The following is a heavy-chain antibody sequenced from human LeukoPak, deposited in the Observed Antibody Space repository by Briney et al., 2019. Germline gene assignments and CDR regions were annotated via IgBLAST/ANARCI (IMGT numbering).Heavy chain of an antibody. CDR1: GLSVSSTY. Sequence: GGSLRLSCAASGLSVSSTYMTWVRQAPGKGLEWVSVIYSGGGTNYADSLKGRFSISRDNSKNTLYLQMNSLRADDTAVYYCVGEGTYWGQGTLVAVSS. CDR3: VGEGTY. D-gene: IGHD1-1*01. V-gene: IGHV3-53*01. J-gene: IGHJ4*02. CDR2: IYSGGGT.